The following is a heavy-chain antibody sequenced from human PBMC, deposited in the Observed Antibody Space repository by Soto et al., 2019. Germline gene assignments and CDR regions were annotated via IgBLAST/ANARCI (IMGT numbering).Heavy chain of an antibody. V-gene: IGHV1-2*02. Sequence: ASVKVSCKASGYTFTGYYMHWVRQDPGQGLEWMGWINPNSGGTNYAQKFQGRVTMTRDTSISTAYMELSRLRSDDTAVYYCARYYDILTGPPYGMDVWGQGTTVTVSS. J-gene: IGHJ6*02. CDR2: INPNSGGT. CDR1: GYTFTGYY. D-gene: IGHD3-9*01. CDR3: ARYYDILTGPPYGMDV.